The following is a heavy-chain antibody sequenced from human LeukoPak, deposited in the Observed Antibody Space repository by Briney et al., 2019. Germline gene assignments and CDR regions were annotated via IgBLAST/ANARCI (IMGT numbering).Heavy chain of an antibody. CDR1: GFTFSSYW. D-gene: IGHD3-22*01. J-gene: IGHJ4*02. Sequence: GGSLRLSCAASGFTFSSYWMSWVRQAPGKGLEWVANIKQDGSEKYYVDSVKGRFTISRDNSKNTLYLQMNSLRAEDTAVYYCARDIPYYDSSGYHNDWGQGTLVTVSS. V-gene: IGHV3-7*03. CDR3: ARDIPYYDSSGYHND. CDR2: IKQDGSEK.